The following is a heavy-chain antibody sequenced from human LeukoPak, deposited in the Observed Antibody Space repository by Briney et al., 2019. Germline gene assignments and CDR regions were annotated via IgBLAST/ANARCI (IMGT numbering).Heavy chain of an antibody. CDR1: GGTFSSYA. V-gene: IGHV1-69*13. CDR2: IIPIFGTA. Sequence: SVKVSCKASGGTFSSYAISWVRQAPGQGLEWMGGIIPIFGTANYAQKFQGRVTITADESTSTAYMELSSLRSEDTAVYYCARDGVVGATLGARRWRPLDYWGQGTLVTVSS. D-gene: IGHD1-26*01. CDR3: ARDGVVGATLGARRWRPLDY. J-gene: IGHJ4*02.